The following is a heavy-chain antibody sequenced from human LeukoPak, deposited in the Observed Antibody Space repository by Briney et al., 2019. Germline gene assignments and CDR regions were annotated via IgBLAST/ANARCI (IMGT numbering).Heavy chain of an antibody. CDR2: INHSGST. CDR1: GGSFSGYY. Sequence: SETLSLTCAVYGGSFSGYYWSWIRQPPGKGLEWIGEINHSGSTNYNPSLKSRVTISVDTSKNQFSLKLSSVTAADTAVYYCARGLGYYYYGMDVWGQGTTVTVSS. CDR3: ARGLGYYYYGMDV. D-gene: IGHD3-10*01. V-gene: IGHV4-34*01. J-gene: IGHJ6*02.